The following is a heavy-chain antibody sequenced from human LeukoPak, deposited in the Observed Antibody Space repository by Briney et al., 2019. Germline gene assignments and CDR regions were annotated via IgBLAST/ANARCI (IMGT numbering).Heavy chain of an antibody. CDR2: IRYDGSNK. CDR1: GFTFSSYG. V-gene: IGHV3-30*02. CDR3: AKDQQLTNYYFDY. J-gene: IGHJ4*02. D-gene: IGHD6-13*01. Sequence: GGSLRLSCAASGFTFSSYGMHWVRQAPGKGLEWVAFIRYDGSNKYYADSVKGRFTISRDNSKNTLYLQMNSLRAEDTAVYYCAKDQQLTNYYFDYWGQGTLVTVSS.